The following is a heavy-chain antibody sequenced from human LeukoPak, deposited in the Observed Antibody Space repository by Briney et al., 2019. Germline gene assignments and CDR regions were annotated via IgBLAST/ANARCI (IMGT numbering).Heavy chain of an antibody. Sequence: GGSLRLSCAASGLTFSSHWMHWVRQAPGKGLEWVAVISYDGSNKYYADSVKGRFTISRDNSKSTLWLQMSSLRAEDTAVYYCARSNYHGSGSYPEVWGQGTTVTVSS. V-gene: IGHV3-30*03. CDR3: ARSNYHGSGSYPEV. CDR2: ISYDGSNK. D-gene: IGHD3-10*01. J-gene: IGHJ6*02. CDR1: GLTFSSHW.